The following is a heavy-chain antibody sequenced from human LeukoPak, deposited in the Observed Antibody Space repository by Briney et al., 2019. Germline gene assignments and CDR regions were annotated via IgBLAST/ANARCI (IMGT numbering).Heavy chain of an antibody. J-gene: IGHJ4*02. CDR2: ISYDGSNK. D-gene: IGHD6-13*01. Sequence: GRSLRLSCAASGFTFSSYAMHWVRQAPGEGLEWVAVISYDGSNKYYADSVKGRFTISRDNSKNTLYLQMNSLRAEDTAVYYCASGQYSSSWYYFDYWGQGTLVTVSS. CDR3: ASGQYSSSWYYFDY. CDR1: GFTFSSYA. V-gene: IGHV3-30-3*01.